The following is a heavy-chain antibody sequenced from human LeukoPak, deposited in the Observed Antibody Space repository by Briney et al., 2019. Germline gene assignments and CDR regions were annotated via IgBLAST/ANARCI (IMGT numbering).Heavy chain of an antibody. V-gene: IGHV3-23*01. Sequence: GGSLRLSCAASGFTFSDSAXXXXXXXXXXXXXXXXSISXXGGRTYYADSVXGGFXIXRXXXXXXVNLQMNSLRAGDTARYYCAKGGQDFDFWRFDLWGQGILVIVSS. J-gene: IGHJ5*02. CDR1: GFTFSDSA. CDR3: AKGGQDFDFWRFDL. D-gene: IGHD3-3*01. CDR2: ISXXGGRT.